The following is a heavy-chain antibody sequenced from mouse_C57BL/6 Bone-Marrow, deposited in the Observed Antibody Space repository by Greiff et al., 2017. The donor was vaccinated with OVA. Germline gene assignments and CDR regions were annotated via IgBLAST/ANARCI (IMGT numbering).Heavy chain of an antibody. CDR3: AMGWYFDV. CDR2: ISNLASSI. CDR1: GFTFSDYG. V-gene: IGHV5-15*01. J-gene: IGHJ1*03. Sequence: DVHLVESGGGLVQPGGSLKLSCAASGFTFSDYGMAWVRQAPRKGPEWVAFISNLASSIYYADTVTGRFTISRENAKNTLYLEMSSLRSEDTAMYYCAMGWYFDVWGTGTTVTVSS.